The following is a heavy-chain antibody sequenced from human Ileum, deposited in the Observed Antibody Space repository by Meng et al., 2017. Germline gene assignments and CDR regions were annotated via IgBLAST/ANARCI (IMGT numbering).Heavy chain of an antibody. CDR2: IYYSGST. D-gene: IGHD1-26*01. CDR3: ARESRASGSYRFDY. CDR1: GGSISSYY. Sequence: GSLRPSCTVSGGSISSYYWSWIRQPPGKGLEWIGYIYYSGSTNYNPSLKSRVTISVDTSKNQFSLKLSSVTAADTAVYYCARESRASGSYRFDYWGQGTLVTVSS. J-gene: IGHJ4*02. V-gene: IGHV4-59*01.